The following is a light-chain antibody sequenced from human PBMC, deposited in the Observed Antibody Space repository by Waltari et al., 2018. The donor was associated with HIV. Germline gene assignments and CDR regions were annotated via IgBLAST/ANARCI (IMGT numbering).Light chain of an antibody. V-gene: IGLV2-23*02. CDR2: EVS. Sequence: QSALTQPASVSGSPGQSITISCTRTSSAVAPYNLVSWYQQHPGKAPKLMIYEVSKRPSGVSDRFSGSKSGDTASLTISGLQAEDEADYYCCSYVSNVIFGGGTKLTVL. CDR3: CSYVSNVI. CDR1: SSAVAPYNL. J-gene: IGLJ2*01.